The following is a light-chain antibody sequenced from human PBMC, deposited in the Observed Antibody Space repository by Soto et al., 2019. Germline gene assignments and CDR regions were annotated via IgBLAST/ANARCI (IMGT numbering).Light chain of an antibody. CDR3: QSYDTSVSGARV. Sequence: QSVLTQPPSVSGAPGQRVTISCTGSRSNIGAGYDVHWYQQIPGTAPKLLIYRNRDRPSGVPDRFSGSKSGTSASLAITGLQAEDEADYYCQSYDTSVSGARVFGGGTKVTVL. V-gene: IGLV1-40*01. CDR2: RNR. J-gene: IGLJ3*02. CDR1: RSNIGAGYD.